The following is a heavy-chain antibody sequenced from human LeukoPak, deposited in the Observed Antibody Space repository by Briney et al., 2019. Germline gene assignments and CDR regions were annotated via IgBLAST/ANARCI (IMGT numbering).Heavy chain of an antibody. D-gene: IGHD7-27*01. J-gene: IGHJ3*02. V-gene: IGHV6-1*01. CDR3: ARDQGLGRYAFDI. CDR1: GDSVSTNSAT. Sequence: SQTLSLTCAISGDSVSTNSATWNWIRQSPSRGLEWLGRTYYRSKWYNDYAVSVKSRITINPDTSKNQYSLQLNSVTPEDTAVYYCARDQGLGRYAFDIWGQGTMVTVSS. CDR2: TYYRSKWYN.